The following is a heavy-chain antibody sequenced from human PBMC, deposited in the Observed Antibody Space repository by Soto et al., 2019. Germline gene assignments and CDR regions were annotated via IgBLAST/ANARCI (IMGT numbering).Heavy chain of an antibody. CDR1: GFTFNTFT. V-gene: IGHV3-23*01. J-gene: IGHJ4*02. CDR2: ISDSGGRT. CDR3: VKEVVSHGWTHFDC. D-gene: IGHD6-19*01. Sequence: QRLSCAASGFTFNTFTRSWVRRAPGKALEWVSFISDSGGRTSYADSVKGRFTISRDNSKNTLYLQMNSLRVEETAAYFCVKEVVSHGWTHFDCWGQGTLVTVSS.